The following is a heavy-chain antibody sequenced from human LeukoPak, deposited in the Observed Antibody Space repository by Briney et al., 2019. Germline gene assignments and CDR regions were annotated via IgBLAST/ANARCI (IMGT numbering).Heavy chain of an antibody. V-gene: IGHV3-64*01. D-gene: IGHD3-10*01. Sequence: GGSLRLSCAASGFTFSSYAMHWVRQAPGKGLEYVSAISSNGGSTYYANSVKGRFTISRDNSKNTLYLQMGSLRAEDVAVYYCASSLRGGAFDIWGQGTMVTVSS. J-gene: IGHJ3*02. CDR1: GFTFSSYA. CDR2: ISSNGGST. CDR3: ASSLRGGAFDI.